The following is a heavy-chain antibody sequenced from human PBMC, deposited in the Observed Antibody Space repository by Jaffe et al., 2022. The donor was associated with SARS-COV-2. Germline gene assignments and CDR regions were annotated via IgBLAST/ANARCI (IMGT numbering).Heavy chain of an antibody. J-gene: IGHJ4*02. V-gene: IGHV3-48*01. CDR3: AREKELLWFGGPGY. Sequence: EVQLVESGGGLVQPGGSLRLSCAASGFTFSSYSMNWVRQAPGKGLEWVSYISSSSSTIYYADSVKGRFTISRDNAKNSLYLQMNSLRAEDTAVYYCAREKELLWFGGPGYWGQGTLVTVSS. CDR1: GFTFSSYS. D-gene: IGHD3-10*01. CDR2: ISSSSSTI.